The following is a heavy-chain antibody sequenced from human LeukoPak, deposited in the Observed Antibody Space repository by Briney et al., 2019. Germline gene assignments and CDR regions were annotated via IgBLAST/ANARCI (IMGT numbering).Heavy chain of an antibody. J-gene: IGHJ4*02. CDR2: IYYSGST. Sequence: SETLSLTCTVSGGSISSYYWSWIRQHPGKGLEWIGNIYYSGSTFYNPSLKSRLTISVDTSKNQFSLKLSSVTAADTAVYYCARYYTDYSNYFGVDYWGQGTLVTVSS. CDR1: GGSISSYY. V-gene: IGHV4-59*06. D-gene: IGHD4-11*01. CDR3: ARYYTDYSNYFGVDY.